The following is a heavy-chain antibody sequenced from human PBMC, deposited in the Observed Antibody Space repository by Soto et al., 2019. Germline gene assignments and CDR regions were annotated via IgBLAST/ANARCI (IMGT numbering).Heavy chain of an antibody. Sequence: GGSLRLSCAASGFTFSSYAMSWVRQAPGKGLEWVSAISGSGGSTYYADSVKGRFTISRDNSKNTLYLQMNSLRAEDTAVYYCAKVQSGHIVVVVAAAGWIDYWGQGTLVTVSS. CDR2: ISGSGGST. D-gene: IGHD2-15*01. CDR1: GFTFSSYA. CDR3: AKVQSGHIVVVVAAAGWIDY. J-gene: IGHJ4*02. V-gene: IGHV3-23*01.